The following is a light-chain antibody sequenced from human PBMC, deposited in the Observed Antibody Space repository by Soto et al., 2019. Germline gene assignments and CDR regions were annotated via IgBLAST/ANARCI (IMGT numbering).Light chain of an antibody. CDR1: SSDVGGYNY. J-gene: IGLJ1*01. CDR3: SSYTSSSTSV. V-gene: IGLV2-14*01. CDR2: DVS. Sequence: QSALTQPASVSGSPGQSITISCTGTSSDVGGYNYVSWYQQRPGKAPKLMIYDVSNRPSGVSNRFSGSKSGNTASLTISGLHAEDEADYYCSSYTSSSTSVFGTRTKLTVL.